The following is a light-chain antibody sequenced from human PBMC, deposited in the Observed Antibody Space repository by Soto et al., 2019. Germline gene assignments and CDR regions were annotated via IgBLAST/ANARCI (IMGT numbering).Light chain of an antibody. Sequence: EIVLTQSPGTLSLSPGDRATLSCRASQSLSSNLAWYQQKPGQAPRLLIYDASNRATGIPARFSGSRSGTEFTLTISSLQSEDSAVYYCQQYHDWPPLTFGGGTKVDIK. CDR2: DAS. J-gene: IGKJ4*01. CDR1: QSLSSN. V-gene: IGKV3D-15*01. CDR3: QQYHDWPPLT.